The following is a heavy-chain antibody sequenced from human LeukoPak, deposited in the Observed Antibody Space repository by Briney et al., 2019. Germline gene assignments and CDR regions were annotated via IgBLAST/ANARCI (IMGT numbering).Heavy chain of an antibody. D-gene: IGHD3-3*01. CDR3: ASANNYDFWSGYRT. CDR1: GGSISSGGYS. CDR2: IYHSGST. V-gene: IGHV4-30-2*05. Sequence: PSQALSLTCAVSGGSISSGGYSWSWIRQPPGKGLEWIGYIYHSGSTYYNPSLKSRVTISVDTSKNQFSLKLSSVTAADTAVYYCASANNYDFWSGYRTWGQGTLVTVSS. J-gene: IGHJ4*02.